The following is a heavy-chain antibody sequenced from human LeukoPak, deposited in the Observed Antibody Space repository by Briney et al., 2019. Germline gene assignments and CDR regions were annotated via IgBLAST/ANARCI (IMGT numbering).Heavy chain of an antibody. CDR3: AKGGNGYSYGYFDC. Sequence: GGSLRLSCAASGFTFSSYGMHWVRQAPGKGLEGVAFIRYDGGNKYYADSVKGRFTISRDNSKNTLYLQMNSLRTEDTAVYYCAKGGNGYSYGYFDCWGQGTLVTVSS. J-gene: IGHJ4*02. CDR2: IRYDGGNK. D-gene: IGHD5-18*01. V-gene: IGHV3-30*02. CDR1: GFTFSSYG.